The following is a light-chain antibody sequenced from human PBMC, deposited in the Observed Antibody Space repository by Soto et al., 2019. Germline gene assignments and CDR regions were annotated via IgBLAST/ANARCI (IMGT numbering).Light chain of an antibody. Sequence: QSVLTQPASVSGSPGQSITISCTGTSSDIGAYNYVSWYQQHPGKAPKLLIYGVTNRPSGVSDRFFGSKSGNTASLTISGLQAEDEANYYCNSYTTLSNRVFGTGTKVTVL. V-gene: IGLV2-14*01. CDR2: GVT. J-gene: IGLJ1*01. CDR3: NSYTTLSNRV. CDR1: SSDIGAYNY.